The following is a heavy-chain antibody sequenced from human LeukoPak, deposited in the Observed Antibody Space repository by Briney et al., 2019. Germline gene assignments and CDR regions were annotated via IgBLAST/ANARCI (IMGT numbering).Heavy chain of an antibody. CDR1: GDIFNSYS. Sequence: SVKVSCNASGDIFNSYSVSWVRQAPGQGLEWMGGIIPIFGSTNYAQKFQGRVTITTDQSTRTAYMELNSLSSDDTAVYYCARVGRSRGSLPNSYYYMDVWGKGTTVNVSS. CDR2: IIPIFGST. V-gene: IGHV1-69*05. CDR3: ARVGRSRGSLPNSYYYMDV. J-gene: IGHJ6*03. D-gene: IGHD1-26*01.